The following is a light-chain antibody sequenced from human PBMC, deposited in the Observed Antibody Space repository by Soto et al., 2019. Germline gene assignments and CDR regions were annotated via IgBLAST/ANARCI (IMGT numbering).Light chain of an antibody. V-gene: IGKV3-20*01. Sequence: EIVLTQSPGTLSLSPGERATLSCRASQSGRSNYLAGYQQKPGQAPRLLIYGASSRAIGIPDRFSGSGSGTDFTPTISRLEPEDFAVSYCQQYGTSPPRTFGEGTKLERK. CDR3: QQYGTSPPRT. CDR2: GAS. CDR1: QSGRSNY. J-gene: IGKJ2*01.